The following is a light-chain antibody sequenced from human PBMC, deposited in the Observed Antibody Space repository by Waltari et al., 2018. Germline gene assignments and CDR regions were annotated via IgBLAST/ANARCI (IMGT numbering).Light chain of an antibody. V-gene: IGKV3-20*01. CDR2: GAS. J-gene: IGKJ2*03. Sequence: EIVLTQSPGPLSLSPGEGATLSCRASQSVSSSYLAWYQHKPGQAPRLLIYGASNRATDIPDRFTGSGSGTDFTLTINRLEPEDFAVYYCQQYGNSRGSFGQGTKLEIK. CDR3: QQYGNSRGS. CDR1: QSVSSSY.